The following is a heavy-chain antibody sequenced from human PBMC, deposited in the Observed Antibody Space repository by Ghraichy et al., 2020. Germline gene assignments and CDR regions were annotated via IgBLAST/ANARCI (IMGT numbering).Heavy chain of an antibody. Sequence: ASVKVSCKASGYTFTGYAFHWVRQAPGQRLEWLGWINSGNGNIKYSPKFQDRVTISMTTSASTAYMELSSLTSEDTAVYYCARLGVVISAAIYSGYHYYYGMDVWGQGTTVTVSS. J-gene: IGHJ6*02. D-gene: IGHD2-2*01. CDR2: INSGNGNI. CDR1: GYTFTGYA. CDR3: ARLGVVISAAIYSGYHYYYGMDV. V-gene: IGHV1-3*01.